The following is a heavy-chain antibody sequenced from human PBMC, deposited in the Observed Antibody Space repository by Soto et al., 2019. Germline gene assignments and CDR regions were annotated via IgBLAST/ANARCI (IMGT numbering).Heavy chain of an antibody. CDR1: GYTFTSYN. V-gene: IGHV1-46*01. CDR2: IHPSGGST. CDR3: ARRGSGGPYDY. D-gene: IGHD6-19*01. J-gene: IGHJ4*02. Sequence: ASVKVSCKASGYTFTSYNMHWVRQAPGQGLEWMGIIHPSGGSTSYAQKFQGRVTMTRDTSTSTVYMELSSLRSEDTAVYYCARRGSGGPYDYWGQGTLVTVSS.